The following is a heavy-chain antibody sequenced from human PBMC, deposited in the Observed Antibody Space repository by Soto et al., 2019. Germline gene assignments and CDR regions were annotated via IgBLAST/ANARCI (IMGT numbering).Heavy chain of an antibody. V-gene: IGHV3-48*03. CDR2: ISSSGSTI. CDR1: GFTFSSYE. D-gene: IGHD3-16*01. Sequence: VVSLRLSCAASGFTFSSYEMNWVRQAPGKGLEWVSYISSSGSTIYYADSVKGRFTISRDNAKNSLYLQMNSLRAEDTAVYYCARYGITGYYSYCMDVWGQGTTVTVSS. J-gene: IGHJ6*02. CDR3: ARYGITGYYSYCMDV.